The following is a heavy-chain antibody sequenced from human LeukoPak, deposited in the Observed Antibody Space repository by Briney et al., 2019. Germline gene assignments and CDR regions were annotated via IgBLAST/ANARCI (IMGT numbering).Heavy chain of an antibody. J-gene: IGHJ4*02. Sequence: GASVKVSCTASGGTFSSYAISWVRQAPGQGLEWMGVIIPTFGTPNYAHNFQARVTISAVESTKTAYMELNSLRSEDTAVYYCARFANVEMASIEGDYFFDSWGQGTLVTVSS. D-gene: IGHD5-24*01. CDR2: IIPTFGTP. CDR3: ARFANVEMASIEGDYFFDS. V-gene: IGHV1-69*13. CDR1: GGTFSSYA.